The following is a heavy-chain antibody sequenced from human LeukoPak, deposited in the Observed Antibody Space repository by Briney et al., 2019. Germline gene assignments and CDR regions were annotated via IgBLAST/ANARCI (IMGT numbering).Heavy chain of an antibody. CDR2: IYHSGST. D-gene: IGHD6-19*01. V-gene: IGHV4-4*02. J-gene: IGHJ5*02. CDR1: GGSISSSNW. CDR3: ARDWKQWLGGYNWFDP. Sequence: SGTLSLTCAVSGGSISSSNWWSWVRQPPGKGLEWIGEIYHSGSTNYNPSLKSRVTISVDKSKNQFSLKLSSVTAADTAVYYCARDWKQWLGGYNWFDPWGQGTLVTVSS.